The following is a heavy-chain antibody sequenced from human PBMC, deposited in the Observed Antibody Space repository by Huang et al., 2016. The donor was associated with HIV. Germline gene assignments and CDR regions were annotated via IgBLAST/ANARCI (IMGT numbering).Heavy chain of an antibody. CDR1: GFTFKDAW. V-gene: IGHV3-15*01. CDR2: IRSKAVGWTT. D-gene: IGHD6-19*01. Sequence: EVQLVESGGKLVKSGRSLRLACVDSGFTFKDAWRSWVRQVPGKGLEGVGRIRSKAVGWTTVYEGPVKGVLLLTRDDSINMFYRHMNSLKTEDTAFYYCNKEKYSSDWYRQPRHENDALEIWGQGTMVTVSS. CDR3: NKEKYSSDWYRQPRHENDALEI. J-gene: IGHJ3*02.